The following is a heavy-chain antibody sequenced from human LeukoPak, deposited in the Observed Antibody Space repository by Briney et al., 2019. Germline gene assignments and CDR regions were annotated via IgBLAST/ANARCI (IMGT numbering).Heavy chain of an antibody. V-gene: IGHV1-18*01. CDR3: ARDPTTVTVGYFDY. CDR2: ISAYNGNT. Sequence: GASVKVSCTASGYTFTSYGISWVRQAPGQGLEWMGWISAYNGNTNYAQKLQGRVTMTTDTSTSTAYMELRSLRSDDTAVYYCARDPTTVTVGYFDYWGQGTLVTVSS. J-gene: IGHJ4*02. CDR1: GYTFTSYG. D-gene: IGHD4-17*01.